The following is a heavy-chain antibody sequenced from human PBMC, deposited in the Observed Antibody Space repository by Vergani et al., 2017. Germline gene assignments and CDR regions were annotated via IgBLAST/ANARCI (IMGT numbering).Heavy chain of an antibody. D-gene: IGHD2-15*01. V-gene: IGHV1-18*01. J-gene: IGHJ5*02. CDR3: ARDLVVVAAPNDHGFDP. CDR1: GYTFTSYG. CDR2: ISAYNGNT. Sequence: QVQLVQSGAEVGKPGASVKFSCKASGYTFTSYGISWVRQAPGQGLEWMGWISAYNGNTNYAQKLQGRVTMTTDTSTSTAYMELRSLRSDDTAVYYCARDLVVVAAPNDHGFDPWGQGTLVTVSS.